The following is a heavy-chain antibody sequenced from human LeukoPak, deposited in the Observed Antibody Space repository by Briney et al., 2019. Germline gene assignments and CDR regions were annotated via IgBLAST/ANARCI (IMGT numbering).Heavy chain of an antibody. V-gene: IGHV1-58*02. CDR3: AVNQISYYGMDV. J-gene: IGHJ6*02. D-gene: IGHD1-14*01. CDR1: GFTFTSYA. Sequence: SVKVSCKASGFTFTSYAMQWVRQPRGQRLEWIGWIVVGSGNTNYAQKFQERVTITRDMSTSTAYMELSSLRSEDTAVYYCAVNQISYYGMDVWGRGTTVTVSS. CDR2: IVVGSGNT.